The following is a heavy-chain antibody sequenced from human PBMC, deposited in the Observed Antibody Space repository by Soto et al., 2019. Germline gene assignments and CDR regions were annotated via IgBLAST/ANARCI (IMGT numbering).Heavy chain of an antibody. J-gene: IGHJ4*02. Sequence: PGGSLRLSCAASGFTFSSYGMHWVRQAPGKGLEWVAVISYDGSNKYYADSVKGRFTISRDNSKNTLYLQMNSLRAEDTAVYYCAKDKGSSWSLDYWGQGTLVTVSS. CDR1: GFTFSSYG. CDR3: AKDKGSSWSLDY. V-gene: IGHV3-30*18. CDR2: ISYDGSNK. D-gene: IGHD6-13*01.